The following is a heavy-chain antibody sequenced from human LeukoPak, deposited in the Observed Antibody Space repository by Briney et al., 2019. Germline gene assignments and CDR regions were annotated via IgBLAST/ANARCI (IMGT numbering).Heavy chain of an antibody. CDR1: GGSISSYY. CDR3: ARVRDAYSSSHYFDY. Sequence: KTSETLSLTCTVSGGSISSYYWSWIRQPPGKGLEWIGYIYYCGSTNYNPSLKSRVTISVDTSKNQFSLKLSSVTAADTAVYYCARVRDAYSSSHYFDYWGQGTLVTVSS. D-gene: IGHD6-6*01. CDR2: IYYCGST. V-gene: IGHV4-59*01. J-gene: IGHJ4*02.